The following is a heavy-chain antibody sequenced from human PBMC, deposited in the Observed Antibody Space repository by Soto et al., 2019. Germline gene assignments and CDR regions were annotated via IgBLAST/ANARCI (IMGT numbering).Heavy chain of an antibody. Sequence: EVQLVESGGGLVQPGGSLRLSCAASGFTFSSYEMNWVRQAPGKGLEWVSYISSSGSTIYYADSVKGRFTISRDNAKNSLYLQMNRLRAEDTAVYYCARARGSSSRYGMDVWGQGTTVTVSS. CDR3: ARARGSSSRYGMDV. CDR1: GFTFSSYE. V-gene: IGHV3-48*03. CDR2: ISSSGSTI. J-gene: IGHJ6*02. D-gene: IGHD6-6*01.